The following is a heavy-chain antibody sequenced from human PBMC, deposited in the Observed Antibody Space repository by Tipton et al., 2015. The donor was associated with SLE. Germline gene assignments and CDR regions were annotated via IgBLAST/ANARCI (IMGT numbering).Heavy chain of an antibody. CDR2: IYYSGST. J-gene: IGHJ1*01. CDR1: GVSITDGAHY. V-gene: IGHV4-31*03. D-gene: IGHD1-26*01. Sequence: TLSLTCNVSGVSITDGAHYWSWIRQHPGKGLEWIGFIYYSGSTSSNPSLKSRISMSLDTSKNQFSLTLTSVTAADTAVYYCATGRITGSYWGEYFPHWGQGTLVTVSS. CDR3: ATGRITGSYWGEYFPH.